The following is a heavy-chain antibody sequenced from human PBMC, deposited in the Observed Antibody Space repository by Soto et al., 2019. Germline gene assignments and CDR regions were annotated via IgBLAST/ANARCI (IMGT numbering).Heavy chain of an antibody. D-gene: IGHD3-10*01. CDR1: GFTFSSYG. CDR2: IIYDGSTK. V-gene: IGHV3-30*18. Sequence: QVQLVESGGGVVQPGRSLRLSCAASGFTFSSYGMHWVRQAPGKGLEWVAVIIYDGSTKYYADSVKGRFTISRDNSKSTLYLQMNSLRGEDTAVYYCAKDRMGAGVRGYFDYWGQGTLVTVSS. CDR3: AKDRMGAGVRGYFDY. J-gene: IGHJ4*02.